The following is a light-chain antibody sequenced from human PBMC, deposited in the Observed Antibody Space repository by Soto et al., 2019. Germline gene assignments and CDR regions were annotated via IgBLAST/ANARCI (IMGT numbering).Light chain of an antibody. V-gene: IGKV3-20*01. J-gene: IGKJ4*01. Sequence: EIVLTQSPGTLSLSPGERATLSCRASQSVSSRHLAWYQRKLGQAPSLLIFGASSRATGIPDRFSGSGFGTDFSLTISRLEPEDFAVFYCQQYSQWPLTFGGGTKVEIK. CDR2: GAS. CDR1: QSVSSRH. CDR3: QQYSQWPLT.